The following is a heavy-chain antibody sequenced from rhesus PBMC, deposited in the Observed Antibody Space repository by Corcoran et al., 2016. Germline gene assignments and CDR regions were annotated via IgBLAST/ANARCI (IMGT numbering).Heavy chain of an antibody. CDR2: IYGGGGGT. V-gene: IGHV4-106*01. D-gene: IGHD4-23*01. Sequence: QVQLQESGPGLVKPSETLSLTCAVSGGSISVDYYWSWIRQPPGKGLKWIWYIYGGGGGTNYNPSLKGRVTISKGASKNQFSLELSSVTAADTAVYYCARIYSNYGFDYWGQGVLVTVSS. CDR3: ARIYSNYGFDY. J-gene: IGHJ4*01. CDR1: GGSISVDYY.